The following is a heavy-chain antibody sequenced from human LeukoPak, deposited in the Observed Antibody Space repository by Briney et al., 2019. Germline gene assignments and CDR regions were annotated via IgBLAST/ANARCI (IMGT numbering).Heavy chain of an antibody. D-gene: IGHD4-11*01. V-gene: IGHV3-11*01. J-gene: IGHJ4*02. CDR3: ARETTLTTSLFDL. Sequence: GGSLRLSCAASGFTFSDYYMSWVRQAPGKGLEWVSYISSSGSTIYYADSVKGRFTISRDNAKNSLYLQMNSLRAEDTAVYYCARETTLTTSLFDLWGQGTLVTVSS. CDR2: ISSSGSTI. CDR1: GFTFSDYY.